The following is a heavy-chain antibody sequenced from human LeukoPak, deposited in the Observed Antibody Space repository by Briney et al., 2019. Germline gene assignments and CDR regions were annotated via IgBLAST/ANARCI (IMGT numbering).Heavy chain of an antibody. V-gene: IGHV4-59*01. CDR2: IYYSGST. CDR1: GGSISSYY. CDR3: ATSPIQLWLPFDY. D-gene: IGHD5-18*01. Sequence: SETLSLTCTVSGGSISSYYWSWIRQPPGKGLQWIGYIYYSGSTNYNPSLKSRVAISVDTSKNQFSLKLSSVTAADTAVYYCATSPIQLWLPFDYWGQGTLVTVPS. J-gene: IGHJ4*02.